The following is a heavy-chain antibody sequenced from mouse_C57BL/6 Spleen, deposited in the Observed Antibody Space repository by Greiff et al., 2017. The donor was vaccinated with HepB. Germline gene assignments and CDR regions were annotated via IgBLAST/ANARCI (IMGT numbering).Heavy chain of an antibody. Sequence: QVQLQQPGAELVRPGSSVKLSCKASGYTFTSYWMHWVKQRPIQGLEWIGNIDPSDSETHYNQKFKDKATLTVDKSSSTAYMQLSSLTSEDSAVYYCARREGHLGGDYWGQGTTLTVSS. V-gene: IGHV1-52*01. J-gene: IGHJ2*01. CDR1: GYTFTSYW. CDR3: ARREGHLGGDY. CDR2: IDPSDSET. D-gene: IGHD3-3*01.